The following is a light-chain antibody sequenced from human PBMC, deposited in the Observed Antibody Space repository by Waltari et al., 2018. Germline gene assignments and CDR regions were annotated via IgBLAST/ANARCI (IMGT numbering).Light chain of an antibody. V-gene: IGKV3-20*01. CDR2: GAS. CDR3: QHYVRLPAT. CDR1: QTVSRS. Sequence: MVLTQSPGPLPLSPGERATLSFRATQTVSRSLAWYQQKPGQAPKLLIYGASTRATGIPDRFSGSGSGTDFSLTISSLEPEDVAIYYCQHYVRLPATFGQGTKVEIK. J-gene: IGKJ1*01.